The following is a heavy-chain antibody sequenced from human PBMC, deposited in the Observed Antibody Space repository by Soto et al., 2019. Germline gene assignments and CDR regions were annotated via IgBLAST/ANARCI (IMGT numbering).Heavy chain of an antibody. Sequence: EVQLVESGGGLVQPGGSLRLSCAASGFTFSGYWMSWVRQAPGKGLEWVANIKQDGSEKYYVDSVKGRFTISRDNAKHSLYLLMNSLRAEDTAVYYCAKNNRYCSSTNCFVFDYWGQGTLVTVSS. CDR1: GFTFSGYW. J-gene: IGHJ4*02. V-gene: IGHV3-7*01. CDR3: AKNNRYCSSTNCFVFDY. CDR2: IKQDGSEK. D-gene: IGHD2-2*01.